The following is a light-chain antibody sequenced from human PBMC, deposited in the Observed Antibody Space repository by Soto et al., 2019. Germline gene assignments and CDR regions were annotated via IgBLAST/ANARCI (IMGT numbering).Light chain of an antibody. Sequence: SVLTQPRSVSGSPGQSVTISCTGTSSDVGGYYYVSWYQQHPGKAPKVMIYDVSKRPSGVPDRFSGSKSGNTASLTISGLQAEDEADYYCCSFAGTYTPSHVFGTGTKVTVL. CDR2: DVS. J-gene: IGLJ1*01. CDR1: SSDVGGYYY. CDR3: CSFAGTYTPSHV. V-gene: IGLV2-11*01.